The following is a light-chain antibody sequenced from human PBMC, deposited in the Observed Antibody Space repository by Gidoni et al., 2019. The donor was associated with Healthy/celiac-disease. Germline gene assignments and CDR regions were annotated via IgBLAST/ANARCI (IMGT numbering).Light chain of an antibody. V-gene: IGKV3-11*01. Sequence: ELVLTQSPATLSLSPGERATLSCRASQSVSSYLAWYQQKPGQAPRLLIYDASNRATGIPARFSGSGSGTDFTLTISSLEPEDFAVYYCQQRSNCTFGGGTKVEIK. J-gene: IGKJ4*01. CDR2: DAS. CDR1: QSVSSY. CDR3: QQRSNCT.